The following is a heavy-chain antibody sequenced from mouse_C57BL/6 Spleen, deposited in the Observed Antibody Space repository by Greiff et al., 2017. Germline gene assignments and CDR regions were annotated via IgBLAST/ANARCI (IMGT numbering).Heavy chain of an antibody. Sequence: EVKLVESGGGLVQPGGSMKLSCVASGFTFSNYWMNWVRQSPEKGLEWVAQIRLKTDNYATHYAESVKGRFTISRDDSKSSVYLQMNNLRAEDTGIYYCTIYYGSGYDWYFDVWGTGTTVTVSS. V-gene: IGHV6-3*01. J-gene: IGHJ1*03. CDR3: TIYYGSGYDWYFDV. CDR2: IRLKTDNYAT. D-gene: IGHD1-1*01. CDR1: GFTFSNYW.